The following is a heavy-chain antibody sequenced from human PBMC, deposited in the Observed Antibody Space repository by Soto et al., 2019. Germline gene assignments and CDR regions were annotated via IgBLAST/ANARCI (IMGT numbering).Heavy chain of an antibody. V-gene: IGHV6-1*01. Sequence: SQTLSLTCAISGDSVSSNSAAWNWIRQSPSRGLEWLGRTYYRSKWYNDYAVSVKSRITINPDTSKNQFSLQLSSVTPEDTAVYYCARGGWELPGTRFDPWGQGTLVTVSS. J-gene: IGHJ5*02. CDR3: ARGGWELPGTRFDP. CDR1: GDSVSSNSAA. CDR2: TYYRSKWYN. D-gene: IGHD1-26*01.